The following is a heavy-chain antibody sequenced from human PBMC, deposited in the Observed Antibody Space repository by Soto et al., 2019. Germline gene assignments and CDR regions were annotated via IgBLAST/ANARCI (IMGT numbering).Heavy chain of an antibody. J-gene: IGHJ6*02. CDR1: GFTFSSYA. Sequence: GGSLRLSCAASGFTFSSYAMSWVRQAPGKGLEWVSAISGSGGSTYYADSVKGRFTISRDNSKNTLYLQMNSLRAEDTAVYYCAKYGSGSYYYYYGMDVWGQGTTVTVPS. CDR3: AKYGSGSYYYYYGMDV. CDR2: ISGSGGST. V-gene: IGHV3-23*01. D-gene: IGHD1-26*01.